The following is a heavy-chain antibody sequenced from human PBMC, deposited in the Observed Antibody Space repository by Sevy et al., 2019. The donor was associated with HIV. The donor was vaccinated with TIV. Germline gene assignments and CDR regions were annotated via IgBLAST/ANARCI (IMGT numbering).Heavy chain of an antibody. D-gene: IGHD2-2*01. CDR1: GFFFNTYN. CDR2: ISRSSSYI. J-gene: IGHJ4*02. V-gene: IGHV3-21*01. CDR3: VRGDRRLGSTRYYFDY. Sequence: GGSLRLSCATSGFFFNTYNMNWVRQAPGKGLEWVSSISRSSSYINYADSVKGRFTISRDNAENSLFLQMNSLRAEDTAVYYCVRGDRRLGSTRYYFDYWGQGTLVTVSS.